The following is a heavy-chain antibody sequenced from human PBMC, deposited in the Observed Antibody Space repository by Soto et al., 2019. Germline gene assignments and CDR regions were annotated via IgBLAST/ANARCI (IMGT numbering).Heavy chain of an antibody. D-gene: IGHD3-22*01. CDR2: IKSKTDGGTT. V-gene: IGHV3-15*07. CDR1: GFTFSNAW. Sequence: EVQLVESGGGLVKPGGSLRLSCAASGFTFSNAWMNWVRQAPGKGLVWVGRIKSKTDGGTTDYAAPVKGRFTISRDDLKNTLYLQMNSLKTEDAAVYYCTTAGTTIVVTNDWSDAFDIWGQGTMVTVSS. CDR3: TTAGTTIVVTNDWSDAFDI. J-gene: IGHJ3*02.